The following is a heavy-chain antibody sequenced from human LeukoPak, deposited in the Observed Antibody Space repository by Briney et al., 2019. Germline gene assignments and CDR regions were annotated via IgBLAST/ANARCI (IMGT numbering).Heavy chain of an antibody. Sequence: GRSLRLSCAASGFTFDDYAMHWVRHAPGKGLEWVSGISWNSGSIGYADSVKGRFTISRDNAKNSLYLQMNSLRAEDTALYYCAKDMGRIAVAGFDYWGQGTLVTVSS. CDR1: GFTFDDYA. CDR2: ISWNSGSI. J-gene: IGHJ4*02. D-gene: IGHD6-19*01. V-gene: IGHV3-9*01. CDR3: AKDMGRIAVAGFDY.